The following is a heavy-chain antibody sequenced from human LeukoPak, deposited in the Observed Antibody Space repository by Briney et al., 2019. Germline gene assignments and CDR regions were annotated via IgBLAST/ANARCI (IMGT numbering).Heavy chain of an antibody. CDR2: IYHSGST. V-gene: IGHV4-34*01. CDR1: GGSFSGYY. CDR3: ASRYCSSTSCYAFDI. J-gene: IGHJ3*02. D-gene: IGHD2-2*01. Sequence: SETLSLTCAVYGGSFSGYYWSWIRQPPGKGLEWIGEIYHSGSTNYNPSLKSRVTISVDKSKNQFSLKLSSVTAADTAVYYCASRYCSSTSCYAFDIGGQGTMVTVSS.